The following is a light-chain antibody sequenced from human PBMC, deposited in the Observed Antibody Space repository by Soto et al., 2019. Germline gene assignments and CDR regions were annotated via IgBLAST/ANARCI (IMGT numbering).Light chain of an antibody. CDR3: QQSESYPGRT. CDR1: QGISSY. V-gene: IGKV1-8*01. Sequence: AIRMTQSPSSLSASTGDIVTITCWASQGISSYVAWYQQKPGKAPKLLIYAASTLQSGVPSRFSGSGSGTDFTLTISCLQSEDFATHYCQQSESYPGRTCRQGTNVQLK. CDR2: AAS. J-gene: IGKJ1*01.